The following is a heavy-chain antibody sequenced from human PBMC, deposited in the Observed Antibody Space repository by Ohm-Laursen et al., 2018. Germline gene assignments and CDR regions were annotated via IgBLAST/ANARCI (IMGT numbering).Heavy chain of an antibody. J-gene: IGHJ4*02. V-gene: IGHV3-30*18. Sequence: SLRLSCAASGFTFSSYGMYWVRQAPGKGLEWVAVILHEGGNKYYADSVKGRFTISRDNSKNTLYLHMNSLRAEDTAVYYCAKVVQDGNYVGGYFDYWGQGTLVTVSS. CDR3: AKVVQDGNYVGGYFDY. D-gene: IGHD4-17*01. CDR2: ILHEGGNK. CDR1: GFTFSSYG.